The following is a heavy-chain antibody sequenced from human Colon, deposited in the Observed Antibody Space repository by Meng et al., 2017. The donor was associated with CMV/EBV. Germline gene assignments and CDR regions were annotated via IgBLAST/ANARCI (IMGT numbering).Heavy chain of an antibody. V-gene: IGHV3-23*04. CDR2: ISGSGGST. CDR3: AKPRGAGS. D-gene: IGHD6-19*01. CDR1: EVTLTNIW. J-gene: IGHJ5*02. Sequence: EVQLVESGGGSVKPGESLRLSCTASEVTLTNIWINCVRQAPGKGLEWVSSISGSGGSTYYADSVKGRFTISRDNSKKTLYLQMNSLRAEDTAVYYCAKPRGAGSWGRGTLVTVSS.